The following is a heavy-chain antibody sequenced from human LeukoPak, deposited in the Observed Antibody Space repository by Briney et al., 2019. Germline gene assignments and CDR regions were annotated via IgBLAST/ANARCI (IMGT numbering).Heavy chain of an antibody. V-gene: IGHV4-34*01. Sequence: AETLSLTRAVYGGSFSGYYWSWIRQPPGKGLEWIGEINHSGSTNYNPSLKSRVTISVDTSKNQFSLKLSSGTAADTAVYYCARVQIQLPTTDFDYWGQGALVTVSS. CDR1: GGSFSGYY. J-gene: IGHJ4*02. CDR3: ARVQIQLPTTDFDY. D-gene: IGHD2-2*01. CDR2: INHSGST.